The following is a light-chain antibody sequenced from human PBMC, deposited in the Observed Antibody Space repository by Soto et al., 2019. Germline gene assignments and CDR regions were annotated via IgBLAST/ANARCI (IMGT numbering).Light chain of an antibody. CDR1: MRDVGAYNL. V-gene: IGLV2-14*01. CDR3: SSYTYKSSLI. CDR2: EVR. J-gene: IGLJ2*01. Sequence: QSLLTQPASVSGSPGQSITISCAGTMRDVGAYNLVSWYQQHPGRAPQLIIYEVRNRPSGISFRFSGSKSGNTASLTISGLQAEEEADYYCSSYTYKSSLIFGGGTKLTVL.